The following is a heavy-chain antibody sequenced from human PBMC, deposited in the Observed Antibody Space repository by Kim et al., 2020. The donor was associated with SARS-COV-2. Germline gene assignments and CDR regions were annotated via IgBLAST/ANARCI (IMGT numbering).Heavy chain of an antibody. CDR3: ARDKGGGWYYFDY. CDR1: GFTFSSYA. V-gene: IGHV3-64*01. Sequence: GGSLRLSCAASGFTFSSYAMHWVRQAPGKGLEYVSAISSNGGSTYYANSVKGRFTISRDNSKNTLYLQMGSLRAEDMAVYYCARDKGGGWYYFDYWGQGTLVTVSS. CDR2: ISSNGGST. D-gene: IGHD6-19*01. J-gene: IGHJ4*02.